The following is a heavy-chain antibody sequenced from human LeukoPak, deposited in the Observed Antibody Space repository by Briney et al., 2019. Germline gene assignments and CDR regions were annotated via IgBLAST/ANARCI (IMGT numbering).Heavy chain of an antibody. V-gene: IGHV1-8*03. Sequence: ASVKVSCKASGYTFTSYDINWVRQATGQGLEWMGWMNPNSFNTGYAQKFQGRVTITRNTSISTAYMELSSLRSEDTAVYYCARGARGFGTGTDLDYWGQGTLVTVSS. CDR1: GYTFTSYD. J-gene: IGHJ4*02. D-gene: IGHD1-1*01. CDR2: MNPNSFNT. CDR3: ARGARGFGTGTDLDY.